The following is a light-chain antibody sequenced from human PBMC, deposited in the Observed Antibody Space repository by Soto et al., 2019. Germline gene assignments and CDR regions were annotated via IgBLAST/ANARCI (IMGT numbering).Light chain of an antibody. J-gene: IGKJ4*01. CDR1: QSITTY. V-gene: IGKV1-39*01. CDR3: QQIYSDTLT. Sequence: DIHMTQSPSSLSASVGDRVPITCRASQSITTYLNWYRQKQGKAPKLLIYAASSLQSGVPSRFSGSGYETELTISISSMKNEDFETYLCQQIYSDTLTFGGGTKVDIK. CDR2: AAS.